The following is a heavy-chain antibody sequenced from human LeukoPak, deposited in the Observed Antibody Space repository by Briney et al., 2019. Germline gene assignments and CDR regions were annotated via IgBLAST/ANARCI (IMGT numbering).Heavy chain of an antibody. Sequence: SQTLSLTCTVSGGSISSGSYYWRWIRQPAGKGLEWIGHIYTSGSTNYNPSLKSRVTISVDTSKNQFSLKLSSVSAADTAVYYCARRPLSYGLDYWGQGTLVTVSS. CDR2: IYTSGST. CDR1: GGSISSGSYY. V-gene: IGHV4-61*09. D-gene: IGHD3-10*01. CDR3: ARRPLSYGLDY. J-gene: IGHJ4*02.